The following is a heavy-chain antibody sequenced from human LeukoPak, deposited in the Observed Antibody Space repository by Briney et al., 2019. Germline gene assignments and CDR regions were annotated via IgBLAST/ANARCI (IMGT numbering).Heavy chain of an antibody. V-gene: IGHV3-7*03. CDR2: IKLDGSEK. D-gene: IGHD7-27*01. Sequence: GGSLRLSCATSGFTFSSYWMTWVRQAPGKGLEWVANIKLDGSEKYYVDSVKGRFTISRDNAKNSLYLQMNSLRAEDTAVYYCARPLGKGQDYWGQGTLVTVSS. CDR1: GFTFSSYW. CDR3: ARPLGKGQDY. J-gene: IGHJ4*02.